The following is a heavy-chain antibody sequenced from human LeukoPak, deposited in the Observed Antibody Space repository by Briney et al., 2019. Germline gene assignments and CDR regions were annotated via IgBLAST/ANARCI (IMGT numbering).Heavy chain of an antibody. J-gene: IGHJ4*02. V-gene: IGHV3-74*01. D-gene: IGHD2/OR15-2a*01. CDR3: ARAPYTTGRGDYFDS. CDR1: GFTFSYYW. Sequence: GGSLRLSCAASGFTFSYYWMHWVRQAPGKGLVWVSRINHDGSSIIYADSVKGRFTISRDNAKNTLYLQMNSLRDDDTAVYYCARAPYTTGRGDYFDSWGQETLVTVSS. CDR2: INHDGSSI.